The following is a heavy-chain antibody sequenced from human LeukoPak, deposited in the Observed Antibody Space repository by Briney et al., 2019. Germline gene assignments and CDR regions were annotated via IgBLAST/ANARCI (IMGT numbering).Heavy chain of an antibody. CDR3: ARVESSGWYVSWFDP. CDR1: GGSFSGYY. J-gene: IGHJ5*02. Sequence: SETLSLTCAVYGGSFSGYYWSWIRQPPGKGLEWIGEINHSGSTNYNPSLKSRVTISVDTSKNQFSLKLSSVTAADTAVYYWARVESSGWYVSWFDPWGQGTLVTVSS. D-gene: IGHD6-19*01. V-gene: IGHV4-34*01. CDR2: INHSGST.